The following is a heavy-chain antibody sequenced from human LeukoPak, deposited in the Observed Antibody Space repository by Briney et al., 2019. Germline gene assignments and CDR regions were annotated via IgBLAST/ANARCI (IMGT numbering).Heavy chain of an antibody. Sequence: ASVKVSCKASGYTFTSYGISWVRQAPGQGLEWMGWISAYNGNANYAQKLQGRVTMTTDTSTSTAYMELRSLRSDDTAVYYCARVDGIAAASIFDYWGQGTLVTDSS. V-gene: IGHV1-18*01. CDR3: ARVDGIAAASIFDY. CDR2: ISAYNGNA. J-gene: IGHJ4*02. CDR1: GYTFTSYG. D-gene: IGHD6-13*01.